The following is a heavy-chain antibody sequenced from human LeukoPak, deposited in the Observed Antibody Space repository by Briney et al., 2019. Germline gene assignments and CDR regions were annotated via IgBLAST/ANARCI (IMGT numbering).Heavy chain of an antibody. D-gene: IGHD6-19*01. Sequence: SETLSLTCAVYGGSFSGYYWSWIRQPPGKGLEWIGGVNHSGSTNYNPSLKSRVTISVDTSKNQFSLKLSSVTAADTAVFHCARGRGAVAGYFDYWGQGALVTVSS. V-gene: IGHV4-34*01. CDR3: ARGRGAVAGYFDY. CDR1: GGSFSGYY. J-gene: IGHJ4*02. CDR2: VNHSGST.